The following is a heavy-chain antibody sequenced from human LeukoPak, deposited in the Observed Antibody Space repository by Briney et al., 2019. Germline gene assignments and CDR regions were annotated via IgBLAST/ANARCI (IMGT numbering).Heavy chain of an antibody. V-gene: IGHV1-18*01. CDR2: INTYNGNT. D-gene: IGHD2-21*02. Sequence: ASVKVSCKASGYTFSRYGISWVRQAPGQGLEWMGWINTYNGNTNYGQKFQGRVTMTTDTSTSTAYMELRSLRSDDTAVYYCARRGRIVMVTAIPKDDAFDIWGQGTIVTVSS. J-gene: IGHJ3*02. CDR1: GYTFSRYG. CDR3: ARRGRIVMVTAIPKDDAFDI.